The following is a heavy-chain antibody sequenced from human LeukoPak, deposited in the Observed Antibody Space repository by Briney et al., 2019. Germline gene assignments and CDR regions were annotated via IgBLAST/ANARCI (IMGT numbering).Heavy chain of an antibody. D-gene: IGHD6-19*01. V-gene: IGHV4-34*01. CDR1: SGSFSGYY. CDR2: INHSVST. CDR3: ERNAVAGIDY. Sequence: PSETLSLTCSVYSGSFSGYYWSRIRPPPGKELEWIVEINHSVSTNYNTSLNSRATISVDTSKNQLCLEVRSVTAGDTAVYYCERNAVAGIDYWGQGTLVTVSS. J-gene: IGHJ4*02.